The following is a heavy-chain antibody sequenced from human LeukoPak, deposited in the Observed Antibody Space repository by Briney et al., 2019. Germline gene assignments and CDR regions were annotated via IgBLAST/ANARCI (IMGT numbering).Heavy chain of an antibody. J-gene: IGHJ4*02. D-gene: IGHD1-26*01. Sequence: GGSLRLSCAASGFNFGDYAIHWVRQAPGKGLEWVASISWNSVDIAYADSVKGRFTISRDNAKNSLYLQMNSLRAEDTAVYYCTGAIVGATLDYWGQGTLVTVSS. CDR3: TGAIVGATLDY. CDR2: ISWNSVDI. CDR1: GFNFGDYA. V-gene: IGHV3-9*01.